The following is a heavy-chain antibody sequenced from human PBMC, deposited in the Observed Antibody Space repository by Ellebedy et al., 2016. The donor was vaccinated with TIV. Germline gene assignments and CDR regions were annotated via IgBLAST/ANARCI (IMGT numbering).Heavy chain of an antibody. CDR3: ARDGGVGIVVVTAMFDY. Sequence: AASVKVSCKASGYSFTSYYIHWVRQAPGQGLEWMGIINPRGGITRHAQKFQGRVTMTRDTSTSTVYMELSSLRSEDTAGYYCARDGGVGIVVVTAMFDYWGQGTLVTVSS. J-gene: IGHJ4*02. V-gene: IGHV1-46*01. CDR1: GYSFTSYY. CDR2: INPRGGIT. D-gene: IGHD2-21*02.